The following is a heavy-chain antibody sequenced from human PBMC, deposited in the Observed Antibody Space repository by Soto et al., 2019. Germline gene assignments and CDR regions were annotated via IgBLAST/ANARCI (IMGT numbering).Heavy chain of an antibody. Sequence: GESLKISCKGSGYSFTSYWIGWVRQMPGKGLEWMGIIYPGDSDTRYSPSFQGQVTISADKSISTAYLQWSSLKASDTAMYYCARQRVITIFGVVTTTYDAFDIWGQGTMVTVSS. CDR2: IYPGDSDT. CDR1: GYSFTSYW. CDR3: ARQRVITIFGVVTTTYDAFDI. V-gene: IGHV5-51*01. D-gene: IGHD3-3*01. J-gene: IGHJ3*02.